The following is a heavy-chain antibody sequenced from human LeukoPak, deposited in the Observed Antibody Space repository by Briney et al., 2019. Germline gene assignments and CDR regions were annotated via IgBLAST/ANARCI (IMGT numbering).Heavy chain of an antibody. D-gene: IGHD2-15*01. CDR3: ATDRATQYFDY. J-gene: IGHJ4*02. CDR1: GITFRNYG. CDR2: IWYDGSNK. Sequence: GRSLRLSCAASGITFRNYGMHWVHQAPGKGLEWVAFIWYDGSNKYYADSVKGRFTISRDNSRNTLFLQMNSLRAEDTAVYYCATDRATQYFDYWGQGTLVSVSS. V-gene: IGHV3-33*01.